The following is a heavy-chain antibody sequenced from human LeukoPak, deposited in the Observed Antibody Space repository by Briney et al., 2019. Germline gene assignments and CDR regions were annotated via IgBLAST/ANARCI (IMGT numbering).Heavy chain of an antibody. J-gene: IGHJ4*02. CDR3: ARFTYGDYPGGGYFDY. CDR2: IYSGGST. D-gene: IGHD4-17*01. Sequence: GGSLRLSCAASGFTVSSNYMSWVRQAPGKGLEWVSVIYSGGSTYYADSVKGRFTISRDNSKNTLYLQTNSLRAEDTAVYYCARFTYGDYPGGGYFDYWGQGTLVTVSS. V-gene: IGHV3-66*02. CDR1: GFTVSSNY.